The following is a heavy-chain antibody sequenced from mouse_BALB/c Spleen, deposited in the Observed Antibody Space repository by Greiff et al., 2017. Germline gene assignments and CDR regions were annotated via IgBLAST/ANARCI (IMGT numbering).Heavy chain of an antibody. CDR2: IWAGGST. CDR3: ARVGGGYSFAY. CDR1: GFSLTSYC. D-gene: IGHD2-3*01. Sequence: QVQLQESGPGLVAPSPTLSITCTVSGFSLTSYCVHWVRQPPGKGLEWLGVIWAGGSTNYNTALMSRLCISKDNSKSQGFLTMNSLQTDDTAMYYCARVGGGYSFAYWGQGTLVTVSA. V-gene: IGHV2-9*02. J-gene: IGHJ3*01.